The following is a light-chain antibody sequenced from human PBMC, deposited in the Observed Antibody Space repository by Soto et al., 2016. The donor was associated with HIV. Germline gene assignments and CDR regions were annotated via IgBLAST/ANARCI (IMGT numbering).Light chain of an antibody. CDR2: GSS. J-gene: IGKJ2*01. CDR3: QQLNSYPLT. V-gene: IGKV1-39*01. Sequence: DIQMTQSSPSLSASVGDRITISCRASQFISTYLNWYQQKPGKAPKLLIYGSSNLQSGVPSRFSGSGSGTDFILAITSLQPEDFATYYCQQLNSYPLTFGQGTKLEIK. CDR1: QFISTY.